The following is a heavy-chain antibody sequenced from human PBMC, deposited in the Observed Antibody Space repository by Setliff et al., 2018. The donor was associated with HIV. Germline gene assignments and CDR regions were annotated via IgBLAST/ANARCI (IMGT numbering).Heavy chain of an antibody. V-gene: IGHV3-7*01. CDR3: ARGYYGSDLQNAMDV. CDR2: IGQDGGER. J-gene: IGHJ6*02. D-gene: IGHD3-10*01. Sequence: GGSLRLSCAASRFDFNNYWMCWVRQAPGKGLEWVANIGQDGGERNYVDSVKGRFTISRDNAKNSMDLQMNSLRGEDTAVYYCARGYYGSDLQNAMDVWGQGTTVTVSS. CDR1: RFDFNNYW.